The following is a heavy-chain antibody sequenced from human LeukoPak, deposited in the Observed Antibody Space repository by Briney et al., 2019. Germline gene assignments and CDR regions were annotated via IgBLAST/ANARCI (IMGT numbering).Heavy chain of an antibody. CDR3: ATKSLCGSTSSPNDS. D-gene: IGHD2-2*01. Sequence: ASVKVSCKASGYSFTGYFIHWVRQAPGQGLEWMGWIYSNSGDTSYAQKFQGRVTMTRDTSINTAYMEVRSLRSDDTAVYYCATKSLCGSTSSPNDSGGQGPLVTVSS. CDR1: GYSFTGYF. CDR2: IYSNSGDT. J-gene: IGHJ4*02. V-gene: IGHV1-2*02.